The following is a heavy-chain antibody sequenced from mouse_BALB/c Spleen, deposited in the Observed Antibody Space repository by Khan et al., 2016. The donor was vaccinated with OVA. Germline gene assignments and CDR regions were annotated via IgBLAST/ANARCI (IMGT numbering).Heavy chain of an antibody. CDR3: ASEGYRYASCFAY. Sequence: QIQLVQSGAELAKPGASVKMSCKASGYTFKAYWIHWVEQRPGQGLEWIGYINPSTGYTEYNQKFKDRATLTADKSSSTAYMQLISLTSEDSAVYYCASEGYRYASCFAYWGQGTLVTVSA. J-gene: IGHJ3*01. V-gene: IGHV1-7*01. D-gene: IGHD2-14*01. CDR1: GYTFKAYW. CDR2: INPSTGYT.